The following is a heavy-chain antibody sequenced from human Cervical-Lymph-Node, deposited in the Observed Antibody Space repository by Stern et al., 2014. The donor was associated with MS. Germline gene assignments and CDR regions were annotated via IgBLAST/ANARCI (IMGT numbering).Heavy chain of an antibody. D-gene: IGHD1-26*01. J-gene: IGHJ5*02. Sequence: VQLVQSGGGVVQPGRSLRLSCAASGFTFSHYAMHWVRQAPGKGLEWVAVIWYDGSDKYYADSVKGRFTISRDNSKYTLYLQMNSLRSEDTAVYYCAKAVGAHNWFDPWGQGTLVTVSS. V-gene: IGHV3-30*18. CDR1: GFTFSHYA. CDR3: AKAVGAHNWFDP. CDR2: IWYDGSDK.